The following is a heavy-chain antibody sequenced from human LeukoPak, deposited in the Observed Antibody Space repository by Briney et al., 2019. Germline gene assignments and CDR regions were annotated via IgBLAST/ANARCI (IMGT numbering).Heavy chain of an antibody. V-gene: IGHV3-23*01. CDR1: GFTFSSYA. J-gene: IGHJ4*02. Sequence: SGGSLRLSCAASGFTFSSYAMSWVRQAPGKGLEWVSAISGSGGSTYYADSVKGRFTISRDNSKNTLYLQMNSLRAEDTAVYYCAKDLIPYGYYYDSSGYACWGQGTLVTVSS. CDR3: AKDLIPYGYYYDSSGYAC. D-gene: IGHD3-22*01. CDR2: ISGSGGST.